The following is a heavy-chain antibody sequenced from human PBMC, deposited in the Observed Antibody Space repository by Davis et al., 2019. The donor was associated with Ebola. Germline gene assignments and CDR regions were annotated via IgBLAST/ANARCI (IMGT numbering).Heavy chain of an antibody. CDR2: MSYDGSNK. J-gene: IGHJ4*02. CDR3: AKDYPLGRLFDY. CDR1: GFTFSSYG. V-gene: IGHV3-30*18. Sequence: GESLKISCAASGFTFSSYGMHWVRQAPGKGLEWVAVMSYDGSNKYYADSVKGRFTISRDNSKNTLYLQMNSLRAEDTAVYYCAKDYPLGRLFDYWGQGTLVTVSS. D-gene: IGHD1-26*01.